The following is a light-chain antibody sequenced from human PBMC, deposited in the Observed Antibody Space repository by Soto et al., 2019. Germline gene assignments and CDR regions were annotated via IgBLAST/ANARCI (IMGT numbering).Light chain of an antibody. J-gene: IGLJ1*01. CDR1: SSDVGGYNY. Sequence: QSALTQPRSVSGSPGQSVTISCTGTSSDVGGYNYVSWYQHHPGKAPKLMISDVSKRPSGVPDRFSGSKSGNTASLTISGLQAEDEADYYCCSYAGSYTYVFGIGTKVTVL. CDR3: CSYAGSYTYV. CDR2: DVS. V-gene: IGLV2-11*01.